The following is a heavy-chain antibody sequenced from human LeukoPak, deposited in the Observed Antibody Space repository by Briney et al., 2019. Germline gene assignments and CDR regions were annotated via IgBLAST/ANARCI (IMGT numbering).Heavy chain of an antibody. J-gene: IGHJ4*02. CDR3: TTSNDFWSGYYLGVPPIDY. Sequence: PGGSLRLSCAASGFTFSGSAMHWVRQASGKGLEWVGRIRSKANSYATAYAASVKGRFTISRDDSKNTAYLQMNSLKTEDTAVYYCTTSNDFWSGYYLGVPPIDYWGQRTLVTVSS. V-gene: IGHV3-73*01. CDR2: IRSKANSYAT. CDR1: GFTFSGSA. D-gene: IGHD3-3*01.